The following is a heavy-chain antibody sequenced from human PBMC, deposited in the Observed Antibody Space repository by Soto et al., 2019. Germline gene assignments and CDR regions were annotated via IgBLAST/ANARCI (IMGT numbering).Heavy chain of an antibody. J-gene: IGHJ6*02. CDR1: GYTFTSYG. Sequence: ASVKVSCKXSGYTFTSYGISWVRQAPGQGLEWMGWISAYNGNTNYAQKLQGRVTMTTDTSTSTAYMELRSLRSDDTAVYYCARSGYVDNYYYGMDVWGQGTTVTVSS. CDR2: ISAYNGNT. CDR3: ARSGYVDNYYYGMDV. V-gene: IGHV1-18*01. D-gene: IGHD5-12*01.